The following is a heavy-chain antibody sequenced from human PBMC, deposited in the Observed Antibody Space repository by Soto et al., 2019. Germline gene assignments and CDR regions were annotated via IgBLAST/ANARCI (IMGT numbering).Heavy chain of an antibody. D-gene: IGHD6-25*01. V-gene: IGHV3-23*01. CDR1: GFTFSNYA. Sequence: GGSLRLSCAASGFTFSNYAMSWVRQAPGKGLEWVSAISGSGGSTHYADSVKGRFTISRDNSKNTLYLQTNSLRAEDTAVYYCTKDGEGYSSDRPRDYWGQGTLVTVSS. J-gene: IGHJ4*02. CDR2: ISGSGGST. CDR3: TKDGEGYSSDRPRDY.